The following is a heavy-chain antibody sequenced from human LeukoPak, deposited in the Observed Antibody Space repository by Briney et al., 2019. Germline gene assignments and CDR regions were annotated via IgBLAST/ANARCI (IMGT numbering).Heavy chain of an antibody. J-gene: IGHJ3*02. Sequence: SETLSLTCTVSGGSINDYYWNWLRQPPGKGLEWIGFIYYRGTTNNNPSLKSRVTTSIDTSKKQFSLNLSSVTAADTAVYYCARGRSYYNAFDIWGQGTMVTVSS. CDR3: ARGRSYYNAFDI. V-gene: IGHV4-59*12. CDR1: GGSINDYY. D-gene: IGHD1-26*01. CDR2: IYYRGTT.